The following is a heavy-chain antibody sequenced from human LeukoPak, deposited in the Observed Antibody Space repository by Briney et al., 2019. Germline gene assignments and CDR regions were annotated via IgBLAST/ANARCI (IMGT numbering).Heavy chain of an antibody. V-gene: IGHV4-59*12. CDR1: GGSISSYY. Sequence: SETLSLTCTVSGGSISSYYWSWIRQPPGKGLEWIGYIYYSGSTNYNPSLKSRVTISVDTSKNQFSLKLSSVTAADTAVYYCARGPPGDIVVVPAATTMPSNFDYWGQGTLVTVSS. D-gene: IGHD2-2*01. CDR2: IYYSGST. J-gene: IGHJ4*02. CDR3: ARGPPGDIVVVPAATTMPSNFDY.